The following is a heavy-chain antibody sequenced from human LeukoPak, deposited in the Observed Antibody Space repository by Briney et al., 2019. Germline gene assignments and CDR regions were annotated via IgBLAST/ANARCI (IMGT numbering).Heavy chain of an antibody. V-gene: IGHV3-23*01. Sequence: GGSLRLSCSASGFTFNAYAMSWVRQAPGKGLEWVSAIGISSTTTYYADSVQGRFTISRDNSKNTLYLEMNSLSPDDTAVYYCARGVEPLAANTLAYWGQGTLVTVSS. CDR1: GFTFNAYA. J-gene: IGHJ4*02. D-gene: IGHD1-14*01. CDR3: ARGVEPLAANTLAY. CDR2: IGISSTTT.